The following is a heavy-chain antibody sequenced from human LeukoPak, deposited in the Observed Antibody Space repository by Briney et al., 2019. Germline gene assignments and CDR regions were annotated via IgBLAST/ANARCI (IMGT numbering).Heavy chain of an antibody. D-gene: IGHD3-10*01. J-gene: IGHJ4*02. CDR2: IYYSGST. CDR1: GGSLSSSSYY. V-gene: IGHV4-39*01. Sequence: SETLSLTCTVSGGSLSSSSYYWGWVRQPPGKGLEWIGSIYYSGSTYYNPSLKSRVTISVDTSKNQFSLKLSSVTAADTAVYYCARSNYYGSGSFDYWGQGTLVTVSS. CDR3: ARSNYYGSGSFDY.